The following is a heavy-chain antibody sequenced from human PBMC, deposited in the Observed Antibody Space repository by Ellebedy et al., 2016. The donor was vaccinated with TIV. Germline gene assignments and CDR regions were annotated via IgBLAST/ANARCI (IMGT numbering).Heavy chain of an antibody. D-gene: IGHD4-17*01. V-gene: IGHV3-7*01. CDR3: ARRGSYGDYAVQINSWFDR. CDR2: IYQDGSNQ. Sequence: GGSLRLSCVASGFSFRSYWMSWVRQAPGKGLEWVANIYQDGSNQYYVDSVKGRFTISRDNANKSLFLQRNSLRGEDTAVYYCARRGSYGDYAVQINSWFDRWGQGTLVTV. CDR1: GFSFRSYW. J-gene: IGHJ5*02.